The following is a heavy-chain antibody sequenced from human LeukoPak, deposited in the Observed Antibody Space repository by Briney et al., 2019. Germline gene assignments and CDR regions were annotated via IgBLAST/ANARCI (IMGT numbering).Heavy chain of an antibody. V-gene: IGHV3-73*01. Sequence: EGSLCLSCAASGISFSGSALHWVRQASGKGLEWVGRIRSKANSYATAYAASVKVRFTISRDDSKNTAYLQMNSLKTEDTAVYYCSRHSAYVDTAMVTEGYGMDVWGQGTTVTVSS. CDR3: SRHSAYVDTAMVTEGYGMDV. CDR1: GISFSGSA. CDR2: IRSKANSYAT. J-gene: IGHJ6*02. D-gene: IGHD5-18*01.